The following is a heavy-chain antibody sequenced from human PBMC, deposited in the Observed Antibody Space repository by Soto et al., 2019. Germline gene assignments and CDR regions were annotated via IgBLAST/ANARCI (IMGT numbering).Heavy chain of an antibody. Sequence: LSLTCTVSGGSISSYYWSWIRQPAGKGLEWIGRIYTSVSTNYNPSLKSRVTMSVDTSKNQFSLKLSSVTAADTAVYYCARDPHFGYDSSGYFDPWGQGTLVTVSS. D-gene: IGHD3-22*01. V-gene: IGHV4-4*07. CDR2: IYTSVST. J-gene: IGHJ5*02. CDR1: GGSISSYY. CDR3: ARDPHFGYDSSGYFDP.